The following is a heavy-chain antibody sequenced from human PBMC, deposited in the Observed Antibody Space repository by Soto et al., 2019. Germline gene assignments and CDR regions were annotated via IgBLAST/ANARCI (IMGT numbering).Heavy chain of an antibody. CDR3: AKSWRPSSSSLFYFDY. Sequence: VGSLRLSCAASGFTFSSYAMSWVRQAPWKGLEWVSAISGSGGSTYYADSVKGRFTISRDNSKNTLYLQMNSLRAEDTAVYYCAKSWRPSSSSLFYFDYWGQGTLVTVSS. D-gene: IGHD6-6*01. V-gene: IGHV3-23*01. J-gene: IGHJ4*02. CDR2: ISGSGGST. CDR1: GFTFSSYA.